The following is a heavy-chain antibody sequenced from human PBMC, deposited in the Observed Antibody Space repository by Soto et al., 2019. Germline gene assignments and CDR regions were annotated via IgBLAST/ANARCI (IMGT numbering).Heavy chain of an antibody. CDR1: GGSISSSSYY. D-gene: IGHD6-6*01. CDR3: ARHKSIAARRGFDY. Sequence: PSETLSLTCTVSGGSISSSSYYWGWIRQPPGKGLEWIGYIYYSGSTNYNPSLKSRVTISVDTSKNQFSLKLSSVTAADTAVYYCARHKSIAARRGFDYWGQGTLVTVSS. V-gene: IGHV4-61*05. J-gene: IGHJ4*02. CDR2: IYYSGST.